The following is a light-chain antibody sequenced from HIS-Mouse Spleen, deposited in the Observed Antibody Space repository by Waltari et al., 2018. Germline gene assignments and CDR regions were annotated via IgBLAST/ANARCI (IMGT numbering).Light chain of an antibody. V-gene: IGLV2-14*03. CDR2: DVS. CDR3: SSYTSSSTYVV. J-gene: IGLJ2*01. Sequence: QSALTQPASVSGSPGPSITIPCTGTSSDVGGYNYVPWYQQHPGKAPKLMIYDVSNRPSGVSNRFSGSKSGNTASLTISGLQAEDEADYYCSSYTSSSTYVVFGGGTKLTVL. CDR1: SSDVGGYNY.